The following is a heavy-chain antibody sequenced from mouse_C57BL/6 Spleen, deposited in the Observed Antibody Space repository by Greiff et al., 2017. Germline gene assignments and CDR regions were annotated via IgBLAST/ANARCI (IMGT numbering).Heavy chain of an antibody. CDR2: INPSTGGT. CDR3: ARSPTVVANAMDY. J-gene: IGHJ4*01. V-gene: IGHV1-42*01. CDR1: GYSFTGYY. D-gene: IGHD1-1*01. Sequence: VQLQQSGPELVKPGASVKISCKASGYSFTGYYMNWVKQSPEKSLEWIGEINPSTGGTTYNQKFKAKATLTVDKSSSTAYMQLKSLTSEDSAVYYCARSPTVVANAMDYWGQGTSVTVSS.